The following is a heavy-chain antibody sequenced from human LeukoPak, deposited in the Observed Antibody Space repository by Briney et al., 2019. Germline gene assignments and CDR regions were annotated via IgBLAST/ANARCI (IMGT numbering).Heavy chain of an antibody. J-gene: IGHJ1*01. CDR3: ARERTVGDFQH. CDR1: GYTFTSYG. CDR2: ISAYNGNT. D-gene: IGHD3-10*01. V-gene: IGHV1-18*04. Sequence: ASVKVSCKASGYTFTSYGISWVRQAPGQGLEWMGWISAYNGNTNYAQKLQGRVTSTSTAYMELRSLRSDDTAVYYCARERTVGDFQHWGQGTLVTVSS.